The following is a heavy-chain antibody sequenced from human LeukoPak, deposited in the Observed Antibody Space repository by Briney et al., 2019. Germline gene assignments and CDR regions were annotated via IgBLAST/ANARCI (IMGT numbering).Heavy chain of an antibody. CDR3: AKYGPQDSGSSHFDY. CDR2: IRDSGSST. J-gene: IGHJ4*02. D-gene: IGHD1-26*01. V-gene: IGHV3-23*01. Sequence: TGGSLRISCAASGFTFSSYAMSWVRQAPGKGLEWVSAIRDSGSSTHYADSVKGRFTTSRDNSKNTLFLQMNSLRAEDTAIYYCAKYGPQDSGSSHFDYWGQGALVTVSS. CDR1: GFTFSSYA.